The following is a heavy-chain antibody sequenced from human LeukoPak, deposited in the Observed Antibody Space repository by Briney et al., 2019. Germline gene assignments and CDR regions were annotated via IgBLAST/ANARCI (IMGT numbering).Heavy chain of an antibody. Sequence: SSVKVSCKASGGTFSTYTISWVRQAPGQGLEWMGRIIVFSDITIYAQKFQGRVTITADESTSTAYMELSSLRSEDTAVYYCARATTVTTVGGEDYWGQGTLVTVSS. CDR3: ARATTVTTVGGEDY. CDR1: GGTFSTYT. CDR2: IIVFSDIT. D-gene: IGHD4-17*01. V-gene: IGHV1-69*15. J-gene: IGHJ4*02.